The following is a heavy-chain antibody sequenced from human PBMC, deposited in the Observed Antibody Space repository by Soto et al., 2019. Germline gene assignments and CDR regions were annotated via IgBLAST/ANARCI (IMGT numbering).Heavy chain of an antibody. J-gene: IGHJ5*02. Sequence: PWGSLRLSCAASGFTFISYWIHWVRQSPWKGLVWVSRINSDGSSTSYADSVKGRFTISRDNAKNTLYLQMNSLRAEDTAVYYCVLRNWFDPWGQGTLVTVSS. CDR2: INSDGSST. CDR1: GFTFISYW. V-gene: IGHV3-74*01. CDR3: VLRNWFDP. D-gene: IGHD3-16*01.